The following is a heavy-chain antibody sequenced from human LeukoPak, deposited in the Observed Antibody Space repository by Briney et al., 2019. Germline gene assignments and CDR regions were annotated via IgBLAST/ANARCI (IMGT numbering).Heavy chain of an antibody. CDR2: IYTSRRT. V-gene: IGHV4-61*02. J-gene: IGHJ4*02. Sequence: PSQTLSLTCTVSGGSISSGSYYWSWIPQPAGKGLEWIGRIYTSRRTNYNPSLKSRVTISVDTSKNQCSLKLSSGTAADTGVYYCARARDGGNSLEYWGQGTLVTVSS. D-gene: IGHD4-23*01. CDR3: ARARDGGNSLEY. CDR1: GGSISSGSYY.